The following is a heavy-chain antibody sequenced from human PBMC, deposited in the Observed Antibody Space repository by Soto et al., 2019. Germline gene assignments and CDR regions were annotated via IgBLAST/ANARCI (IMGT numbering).Heavy chain of an antibody. D-gene: IGHD6-19*01. CDR3: ARDPNDRGYSSGLNWFDP. CDR2: ISWNSGTI. Sequence: EVQLVESGGGLVQPGRSLRLSCAASGFTFDDYAMHWVRQSPGKGLEWVSGISWNSGTIVYADSVKGRFTISRDNAKNSLYLQMNSLRAEDTALYSCARDPNDRGYSSGLNWFDPWGQGTLVTVSS. CDR1: GFTFDDYA. V-gene: IGHV3-9*01. J-gene: IGHJ5*02.